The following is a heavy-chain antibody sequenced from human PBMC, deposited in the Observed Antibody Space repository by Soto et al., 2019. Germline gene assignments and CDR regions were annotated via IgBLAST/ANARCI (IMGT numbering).Heavy chain of an antibody. CDR2: IYYSGST. Sequence: SETLSLTXTVSGGSISSGDYYWSWIRQPPGKGLEWIGYIYYSGSTYYNPSLKSRVTISVDTSKNQFSLKLSSVTAADTAVYYCARSPTYYYDSSGHFDYWGQGTLVTASS. CDR3: ARSPTYYYDSSGHFDY. J-gene: IGHJ4*02. CDR1: GGSISSGDYY. D-gene: IGHD3-22*01. V-gene: IGHV4-30-4*01.